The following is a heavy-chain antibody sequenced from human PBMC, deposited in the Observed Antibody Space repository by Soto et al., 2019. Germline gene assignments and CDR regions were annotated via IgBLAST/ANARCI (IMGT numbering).Heavy chain of an antibody. J-gene: IGHJ4*02. CDR3: ARCLVGATTVVDY. Sequence: ASVKVSCKASGYMFTDYYMHWVRQAPGQGLEWMGWINPNGGDTKYAQKFQGRVTMTRDTSISTAYMDLSRLRSDDTAVYYCARCLVGATTVVDYWGQGTLVNVSS. D-gene: IGHD1-26*01. CDR1: GYMFTDYY. CDR2: INPNGGDT. V-gene: IGHV1-2*02.